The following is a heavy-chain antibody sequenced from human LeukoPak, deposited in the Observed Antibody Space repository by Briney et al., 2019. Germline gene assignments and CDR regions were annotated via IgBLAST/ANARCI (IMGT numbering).Heavy chain of an antibody. CDR1: GGTFSSYA. CDR2: IIPIFGTA. D-gene: IGHD2-2*02. Sequence: GASVKVSCKASGGTFSSYAISWVRQAPGQGLEWMGGIIPIFGTANYAQKFQGRVTITADESTSTAYMELSSLRSEDTAVYYCARELIVVVPAAIDYYYYYMDVWGKGTTVTVSS. J-gene: IGHJ6*03. CDR3: ARELIVVVPAAIDYYYYYMDV. V-gene: IGHV1-69*13.